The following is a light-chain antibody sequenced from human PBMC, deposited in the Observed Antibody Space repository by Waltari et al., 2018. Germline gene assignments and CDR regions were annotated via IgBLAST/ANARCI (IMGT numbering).Light chain of an antibody. CDR2: EVS. J-gene: IGLJ2*01. V-gene: IGLV2-8*01. CDR1: SSDVGGYNY. Sequence: QSALTQPPSASGSPGQSVTISCTGTSSDVGGYNYVSWYQQHPGKAPKLMIYEVSNPPXGXPXRFSGSKSGNTASLTVSGLQAEDEADYYCSSYAGSNPVVFGGGTKLTVL. CDR3: SSYAGSNPVV.